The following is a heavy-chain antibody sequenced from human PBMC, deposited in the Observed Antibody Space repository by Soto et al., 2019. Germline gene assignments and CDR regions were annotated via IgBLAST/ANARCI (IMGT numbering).Heavy chain of an antibody. D-gene: IGHD6-6*01. CDR2: ISGSDDST. CDR1: GFTFSSYA. Sequence: EVQLLESGGGLVQPGESLRLSCAASGFTFSSYAMSWVRQAPGKGLEWVSVISGSDDSTYYADSVKGRFTISRDNSKNTLYLQMNGLRAEDTAVYYRAKRSSSSTFDYWGQGTLVTVSS. V-gene: IGHV3-23*01. CDR3: AKRSSSSTFDY. J-gene: IGHJ4*02.